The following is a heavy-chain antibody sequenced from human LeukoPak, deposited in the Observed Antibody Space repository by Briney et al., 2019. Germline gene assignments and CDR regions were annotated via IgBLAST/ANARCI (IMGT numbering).Heavy chain of an antibody. Sequence: SETLSLTCAVSGGSISSSNWWSWVRQPPGKGLAWIGEIYHSGSTNYNPSLKSRVTVSVDKSKNQFSLKLSSVTAADTAVYYCARYKGHYDSSGYYYAYWGQGTLVTVSS. D-gene: IGHD3-22*01. V-gene: IGHV4-4*02. CDR3: ARYKGHYDSSGYYYAY. J-gene: IGHJ4*02. CDR1: GGSISSSNW. CDR2: IYHSGST.